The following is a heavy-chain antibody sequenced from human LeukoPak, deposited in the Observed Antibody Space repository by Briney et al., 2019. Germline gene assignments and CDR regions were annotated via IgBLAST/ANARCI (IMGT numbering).Heavy chain of an antibody. V-gene: IGHV3-23*01. D-gene: IGHD6-13*01. J-gene: IGHJ5*02. Sequence: GGSLRLSCAASGCTFSNFAMMWVRQAPGTGLQWVSTITGYGATFYADSVRGRFTIFRDTSMNTLFLQMNSLGAEDTAVYYCAKGAAAGKVDWFDPWGQGTLVTVSS. CDR3: AKGAAAGKVDWFDP. CDR2: ITGYGAT. CDR1: GCTFSNFA.